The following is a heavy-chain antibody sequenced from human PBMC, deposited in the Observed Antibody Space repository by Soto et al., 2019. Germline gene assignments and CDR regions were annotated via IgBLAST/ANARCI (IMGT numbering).Heavy chain of an antibody. CDR3: AKVFVQYSSGWYYFDY. D-gene: IGHD6-19*01. V-gene: IGHV3-23*01. CDR1: GFTFSSYA. J-gene: IGHJ4*02. CDR2: MGGSGGST. Sequence: EVQLLESGGGLVQPGGSLRLSCEASGFTFSSYAMSWVRQAPGKGLEWVSAMGGSGGSTYYADSVKGRFTISRDNSKNTLYLQMNSLRAEDTAVYYCAKVFVQYSSGWYYFDYWRQGSLVAVAS.